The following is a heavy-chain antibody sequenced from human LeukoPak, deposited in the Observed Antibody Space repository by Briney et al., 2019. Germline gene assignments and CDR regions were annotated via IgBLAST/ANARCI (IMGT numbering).Heavy chain of an antibody. V-gene: IGHV1-69*04. D-gene: IGHD1-1*01. CDR3: ARGEGYNWNDRPTNGMDV. J-gene: IGHJ6*02. Sequence: ASVKVSCKASGGTFSSYAISWVRQAPGQGLEWMGRIIPILGIANYAQKFQGRVTITADKSTSTAYMELSSLRSEDTAVYYCARGEGYNWNDRPTNGMDVWGQGTTVTVSS. CDR1: GGTFSSYA. CDR2: IIPILGIA.